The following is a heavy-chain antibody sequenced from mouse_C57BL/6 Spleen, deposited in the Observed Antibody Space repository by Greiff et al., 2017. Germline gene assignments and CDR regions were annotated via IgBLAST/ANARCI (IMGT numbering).Heavy chain of an antibody. J-gene: IGHJ2*01. CDR1: GFTFSSYG. CDR2: ISSGGSYT. V-gene: IGHV5-6*01. CDR3: ARNDGYYVTDY. Sequence: EVQLQESGGDLVKPGGSLKLSCAASGFTFSSYGMSWVRQTPDKRLEWVATISSGGSYTYYPDSVKGRFTISRDNAKNTLYLQMSSLKSEDTAMYYSARNDGYYVTDYWGQGTTLTVSS. D-gene: IGHD2-3*01.